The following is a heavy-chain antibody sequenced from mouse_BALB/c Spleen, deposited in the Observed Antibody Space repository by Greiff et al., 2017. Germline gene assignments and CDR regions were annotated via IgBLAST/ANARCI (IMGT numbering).Heavy chain of an antibody. J-gene: IGHJ1*01. CDR3: ARLQNWYFDV. Sequence: QVQLQQSGAELARPGASVKLSCKASGYTFTSYWMQWVKQRPGQGLEWIGAIYPGDGDTRYTQKFKGKATLTADKSSSTAYMQLSSLASEDSAVYYCARLQNWYFDVWGAGTTVTVSS. V-gene: IGHV1-87*01. CDR2: IYPGDGDT. CDR1: GYTFTSYW.